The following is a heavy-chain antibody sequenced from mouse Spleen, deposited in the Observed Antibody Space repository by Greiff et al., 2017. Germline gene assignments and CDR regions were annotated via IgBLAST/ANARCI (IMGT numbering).Heavy chain of an antibody. CDR1: GYTFTSYW. CDR3: ARGYYGNYAFAY. J-gene: IGHJ3*01. CDR2: IHPNSGST. Sequence: VQLQQPGAELVKPGASVKLSCKASGYTFTSYWMHWVKQRPGQGLEWIGMIHPNSGSTNYNEKFKGKATLTADKSSSTAYMELRSLTSEDSAVYFCARGYYGNYAFAYWGQGTLVTVSA. D-gene: IGHD2-1*01. V-gene: IGHV1-64*01.